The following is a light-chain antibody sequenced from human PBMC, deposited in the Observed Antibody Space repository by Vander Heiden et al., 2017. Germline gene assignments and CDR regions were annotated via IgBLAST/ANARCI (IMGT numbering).Light chain of an antibody. CDR1: QTVLYSSNNNNY. J-gene: IGKJ4*01. CDR3: QQYYSAPLT. V-gene: IGKV4-1*01. Sequence: DIVMTKSPDSLAVSLGERATINCRSSQTVLYSSNNNNYLAWYQQKPGQPPKLLITWASTRESGVPDRFSGSGSGTDFTLTISSLQAEDVAVYYCQQYYSAPLTFGGGTKVQIK. CDR2: WAS.